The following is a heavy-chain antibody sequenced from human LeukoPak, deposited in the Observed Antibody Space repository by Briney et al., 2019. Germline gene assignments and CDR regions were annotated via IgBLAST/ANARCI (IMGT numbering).Heavy chain of an antibody. CDR1: GATFSSYA. D-gene: IGHD3-9*01. CDR3: ARVDDILTGYPR. J-gene: IGHJ4*02. V-gene: IGHV1-69*13. CDR2: IIPIFGTA. Sequence: GASVKVSCKASGATFSSYAISWVRQAPGQGLEWMGGIIPIFGTANYAQKFQGRVTITADESTSTAYMELSSLRSEDTAVYYCARVDDILTGYPRWGQGTLVTVSS.